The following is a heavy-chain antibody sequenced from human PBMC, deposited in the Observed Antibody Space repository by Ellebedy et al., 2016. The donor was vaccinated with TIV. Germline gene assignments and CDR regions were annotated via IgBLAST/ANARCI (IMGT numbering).Heavy chain of an antibody. J-gene: IGHJ6*02. CDR3: AKDKVQGGMDD. V-gene: IGHV3-23*01. CDR2: ISGGGGST. CDR1: GFTFSSYA. Sequence: PGGSLRLSCAASGFTFSSYAMSWVRQAPGKGLEWVSGISGGGGSTNYADSVKGRFTISRDTSKNTLYLKMNSLRAEDTSVYYCAKDKVQGGMDDWGQGTTVTVSS.